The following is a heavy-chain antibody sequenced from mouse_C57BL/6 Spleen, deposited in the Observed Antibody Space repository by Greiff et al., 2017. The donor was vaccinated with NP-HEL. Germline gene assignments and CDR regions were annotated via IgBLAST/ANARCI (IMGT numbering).Heavy chain of an antibody. CDR2: IDPSDSYT. D-gene: IGHD1-1*01. Sequence: QVQLQQPGAELVMPGASVKLSCKASGYTFTSYWMHWVKQRPGQGLEWIGEIDPSDSYTNYNQKFKGKSTLTVDKSSSTAYMQLSSLTSEDSAVYDCARSLYYGSSLYAMDYWGQGTSVTVSS. CDR1: GYTFTSYW. J-gene: IGHJ4*01. V-gene: IGHV1-69*01. CDR3: ARSLYYGSSLYAMDY.